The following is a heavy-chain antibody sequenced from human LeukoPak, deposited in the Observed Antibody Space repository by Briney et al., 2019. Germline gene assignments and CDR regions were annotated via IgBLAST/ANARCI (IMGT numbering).Heavy chain of an antibody. CDR2: ISYDGSDK. V-gene: IGHV3-30*04. D-gene: IGHD6-19*01. CDR1: GYTFTSYA. J-gene: IGHJ4*02. CDR3: ARSIAVAGAVDY. Sequence: SCKASGYTFTSYAMHWVRQAPGKGLEWVAVISYDGSDKYYADSVKGRFTISRDNSRNTLYLQMNSLRAEDTAVYYCARSIAVAGAVDYWGQGTLVTVSS.